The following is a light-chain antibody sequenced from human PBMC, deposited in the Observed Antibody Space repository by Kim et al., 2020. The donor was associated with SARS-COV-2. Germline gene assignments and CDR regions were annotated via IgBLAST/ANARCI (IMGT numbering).Light chain of an antibody. J-gene: IGKJ3*01. Sequence: DIQMTQSPSSLAASVGDRVTIACRASQSISTYLNWYQQKPGKAPKLLISAASTLQGGVPSRFSGSGSETDFTLTISSLQPEDFATYFCQQSYISPFTFGPGTKVDIK. CDR2: AAS. CDR3: QQSYISPFT. V-gene: IGKV1-39*01. CDR1: QSISTY.